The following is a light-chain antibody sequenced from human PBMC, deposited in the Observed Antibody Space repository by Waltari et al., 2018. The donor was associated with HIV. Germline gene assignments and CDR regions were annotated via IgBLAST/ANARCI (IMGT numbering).Light chain of an antibody. CDR1: QSVSGSY. J-gene: IGKJ4*01. CDR2: GAS. CDR3: QHYGSFRLT. V-gene: IGKV3-20*01. Sequence: EIVLTHSPDTLSLSQGERATLSCRASQSVSGSYLAWYQQQPGQAPRLLIYGASSRATGIPDRFSGRGSGTDFTLTISRLEPEDFAVYVCQHYGSFRLTFGGGTKVEIK.